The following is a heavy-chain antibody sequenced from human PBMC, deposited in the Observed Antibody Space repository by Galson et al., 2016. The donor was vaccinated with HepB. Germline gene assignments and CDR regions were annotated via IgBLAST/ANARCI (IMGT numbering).Heavy chain of an antibody. J-gene: IGHJ6*02. CDR3: ARQRGAVWSGYYHDYGMDV. CDR1: GFTFSSYW. CDR2: INQDGSEK. Sequence: SLRLSCAASGFTFSSYWMSWVRQAPGKGLEWVANINQDGSEKYYVDSVKGRFTISRDNAKNSLYLQMNSLRAEDTAVFYCARQRGAVWSGYYHDYGMDVWGQGTTVTVSS. D-gene: IGHD3-3*01. V-gene: IGHV3-7*01.